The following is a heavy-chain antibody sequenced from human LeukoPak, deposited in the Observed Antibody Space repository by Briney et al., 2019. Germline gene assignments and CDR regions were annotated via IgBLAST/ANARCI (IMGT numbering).Heavy chain of an antibody. Sequence: GGSLRLSCAASGFTVSSNYMSWVRQAPGKGLEWVSVIYSGGSTYYADSVKGRFTISRDNSKNTLYLQMNSLRAEDTAVYYCARDDTISGYYYYYRDVWGKGTTVTVSS. V-gene: IGHV3-66*02. CDR3: ARDDTISGYYYYYRDV. J-gene: IGHJ6*03. CDR1: GFTVSSNY. CDR2: IYSGGST. D-gene: IGHD5-24*01.